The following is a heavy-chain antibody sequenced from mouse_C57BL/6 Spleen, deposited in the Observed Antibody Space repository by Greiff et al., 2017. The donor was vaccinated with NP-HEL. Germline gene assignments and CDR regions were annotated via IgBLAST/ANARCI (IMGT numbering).Heavy chain of an antibody. Sequence: EVKLQESGPGMVKPSQSLSLTCTVTGYSITSGYDWHWIRHFPGNKLEWMGYISYSGSTNYNPSLKSRISITHDTSKNHFFLKLNSVTTEDTATYYCARDRDYGSSYGYFDVWGTGTTVTVSS. CDR2: ISYSGST. CDR1: GYSITSGYD. V-gene: IGHV3-1*01. CDR3: ARDRDYGSSYGYFDV. J-gene: IGHJ1*03. D-gene: IGHD1-1*01.